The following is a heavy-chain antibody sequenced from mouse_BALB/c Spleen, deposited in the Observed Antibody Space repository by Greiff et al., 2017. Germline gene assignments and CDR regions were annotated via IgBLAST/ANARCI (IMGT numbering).Heavy chain of an antibody. Sequence: EVHLVESGGGLVKPGGSLKLSCAASGFTFSSYTMSWVRQTPEKRLEWVATISSGGSYTYYPDSVKGRFTISRDNAKNTLYLQMSSLKSEDTAMYYCTRAWLRLRAMDYWGQGTSVTVSS. CDR1: GFTFSSYT. CDR2: ISSGGSYT. D-gene: IGHD1-2*01. J-gene: IGHJ4*01. CDR3: TRAWLRLRAMDY. V-gene: IGHV5-6-4*01.